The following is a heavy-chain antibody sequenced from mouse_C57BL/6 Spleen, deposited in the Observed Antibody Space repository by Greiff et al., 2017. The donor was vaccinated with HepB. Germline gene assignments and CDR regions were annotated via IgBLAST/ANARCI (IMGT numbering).Heavy chain of an antibody. CDR2: IRYKANGYTT. J-gene: IGHJ4*01. CDR3: ARAGYCAMDY. Sequence: DVHLVESGGGLVQPGGSLSLSCAASGFTFTDYYMSWVRQPPGKALEWLGFIRYKANGYTTEYSASVKGRFTISRDNSQSILYLQMNALRAEDSATYYCARAGYCAMDYWGQGTSVTVSS. CDR1: GFTFTDYY. V-gene: IGHV7-3*01.